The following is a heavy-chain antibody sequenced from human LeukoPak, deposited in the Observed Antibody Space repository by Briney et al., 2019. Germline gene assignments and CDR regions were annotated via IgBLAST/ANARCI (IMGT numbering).Heavy chain of an antibody. CDR3: ARYDSSGYYSDAFDI. Sequence: SETLSLTCTVSGGSISSYYWNWIRQPPGEGLEWIGYIYYSGSTNYNPSLKSRVTISVDTSKNQFSLKLSSVTAADTAVYYCARYDSSGYYSDAFDIWGQGTMVTVSS. D-gene: IGHD3-22*01. V-gene: IGHV4-59*01. J-gene: IGHJ3*02. CDR2: IYYSGST. CDR1: GGSISSYY.